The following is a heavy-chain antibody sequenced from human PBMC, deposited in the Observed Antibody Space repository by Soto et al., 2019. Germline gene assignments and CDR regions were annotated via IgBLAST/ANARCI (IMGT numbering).Heavy chain of an antibody. D-gene: IGHD3-10*01. CDR2: IYWDDDK. V-gene: IGHV2-5*02. CDR3: AHRYGSGTYYYYGMDV. J-gene: IGHJ6*02. CDR1: GFSLSTSGVA. Sequence: QITLKESGPTLVKPTQTLTLTCTFSGFSLSTSGVAVGWIRQPPGKALEWLAHIYWDDDKRYNPSLKSRLTITKDTPRDQVVLTMTIMDPADSATYYCAHRYGSGTYYYYGMDVWGQGTTVTVSS.